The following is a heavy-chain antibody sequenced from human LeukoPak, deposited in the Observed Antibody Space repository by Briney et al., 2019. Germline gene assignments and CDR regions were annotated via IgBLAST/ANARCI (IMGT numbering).Heavy chain of an antibody. J-gene: IGHJ4*02. Sequence: SETLSLTCNVAGGSITTGSYYWSWIRQPAGKGLEWIGRIYSSGSTNYNPSLKSRVTISVDTSKNHFSLKLSSVTAADTAVYYCARISWGSHIYYFDYWGQGTLVTVSS. V-gene: IGHV4-61*02. CDR3: ARISWGSHIYYFDY. CDR1: GGSITTGSYY. D-gene: IGHD3-16*01. CDR2: IYSSGST.